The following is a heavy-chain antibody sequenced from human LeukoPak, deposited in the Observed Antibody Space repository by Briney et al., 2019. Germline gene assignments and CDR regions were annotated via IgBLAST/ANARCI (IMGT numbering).Heavy chain of an antibody. D-gene: IGHD6-13*01. CDR3: AKGGPSYSSSWYGGWFDP. J-gene: IGHJ5*02. Sequence: PGGSLRLSCAASGFTFSSYGMHWVRQAPGKGLEWVAVISYDGSNKYYADSVKGRFTISRDNSKNTLYLQMNSLRAEDTAVYYCAKGGPSYSSSWYGGWFDPWGQGTLVTVSS. CDR1: GFTFSSYG. V-gene: IGHV3-30*18. CDR2: ISYDGSNK.